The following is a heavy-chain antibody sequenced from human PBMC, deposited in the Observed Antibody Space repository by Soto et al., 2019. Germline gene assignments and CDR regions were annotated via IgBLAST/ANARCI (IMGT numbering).Heavy chain of an antibody. J-gene: IGHJ3*02. Sequence: GGSLRLSCAASGFTFSNYYMSWVRQAPGKGLEWVSVISYDGSNIFYADSVKGRFTISRDNAKNSLYLQMNSLRAEDTAVYYCAIEKVGDTSVHVFDIWGQGTMVTVSS. V-gene: IGHV3-30*03. CDR1: GFTFSNYY. CDR2: ISYDGSNI. CDR3: AIEKVGDTSVHVFDI. D-gene: IGHD1-26*01.